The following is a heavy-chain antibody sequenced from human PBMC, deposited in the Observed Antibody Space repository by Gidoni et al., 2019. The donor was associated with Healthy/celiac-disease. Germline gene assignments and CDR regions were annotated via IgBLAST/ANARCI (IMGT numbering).Heavy chain of an antibody. V-gene: IGHV5-51*01. CDR1: GYSFPSYW. J-gene: IGHJ5*02. Sequence: EVQLVQSGAAVKTPGESLTISCQGSGYSFPSYWIGWVRQMPGKGLEWMGIIYPGDSDTRYSPSFQGQVTISADKSISTAYLQWSSLKASDTAMYYCARPVSGSGWLGWFDPWGQGTLVTVSS. D-gene: IGHD6-19*01. CDR2: IYPGDSDT. CDR3: ARPVSGSGWLGWFDP.